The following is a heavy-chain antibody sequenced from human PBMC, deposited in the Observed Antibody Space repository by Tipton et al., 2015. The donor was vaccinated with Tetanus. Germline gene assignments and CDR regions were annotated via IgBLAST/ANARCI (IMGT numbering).Heavy chain of an antibody. J-gene: IGHJ4*02. Sequence: SLRLSCAASGFTFSSYSMNWVRQTPGKGLEWVSYISSTSSNIYSADSVKGRFTVSRDNARNSLHLQMNSLRDEDPAVYYCAREGRGYGGGLNDHRGQGTRVTVSA. D-gene: IGHD5-18*01. CDR1: GFTFSSYS. CDR3: AREGRGYGGGLNDH. CDR2: ISSTSSNI. V-gene: IGHV3-48*02.